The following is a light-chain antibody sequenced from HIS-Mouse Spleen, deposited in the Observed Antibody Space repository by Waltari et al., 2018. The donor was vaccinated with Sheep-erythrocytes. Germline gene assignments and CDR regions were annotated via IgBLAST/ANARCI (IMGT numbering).Light chain of an antibody. Sequence: QSALTQPRSVSGSPGQSVTISCTGTSSDVGGYNYVSWYQQHPGKAPKLMIYDVSKRPSGVPDRFSVSKSGNTASLTISGLQAEDEADYYCCSYAGSYNHVFATGTKVTVL. V-gene: IGLV2-11*01. CDR1: SSDVGGYNY. CDR2: DVS. CDR3: CSYAGSYNHV. J-gene: IGLJ1*01.